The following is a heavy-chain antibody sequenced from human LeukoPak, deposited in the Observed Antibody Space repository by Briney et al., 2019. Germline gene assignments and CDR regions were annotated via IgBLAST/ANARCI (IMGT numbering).Heavy chain of an antibody. Sequence: PSQTLSLTCTVSGGSISSGSYYWSWIRQPAGKGLEWIGRIYTSGNINYNPSLKSRVTMSVDTSKNQFSLKLTSVTAADTAVYYCASEQIHLWSAVSDYYYYMDVWGKGTTVTISS. CDR2: IYTSGNI. J-gene: IGHJ6*03. D-gene: IGHD5-18*01. CDR1: GGSISSGSYY. V-gene: IGHV4-61*02. CDR3: ASEQIHLWSAVSDYYYYMDV.